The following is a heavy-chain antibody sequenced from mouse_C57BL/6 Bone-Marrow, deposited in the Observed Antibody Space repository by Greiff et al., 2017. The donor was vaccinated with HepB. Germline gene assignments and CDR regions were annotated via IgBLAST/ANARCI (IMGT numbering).Heavy chain of an antibody. CDR1: GYTFTSYW. D-gene: IGHD2-4*01. V-gene: IGHV1-69*01. CDR3: ARGGSANDYDPFAY. J-gene: IGHJ3*01. CDR2: IDPSDSYT. Sequence: QVQLQQPGAELVMPGASVKLSCKASGYTFTSYWMHWVKQRPGQGLEWIGEIDPSDSYTNYNQKFKGKSTLTVDKSSSTAYMQLSSLTSEDSAVYYCARGGSANDYDPFAYWGQGTLVTVSA.